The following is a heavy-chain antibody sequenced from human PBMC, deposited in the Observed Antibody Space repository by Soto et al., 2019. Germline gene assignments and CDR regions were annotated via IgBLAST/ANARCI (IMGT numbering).Heavy chain of an antibody. V-gene: IGHV3-23*01. CDR2: ITAIGETT. Sequence: EVQLLESGGGLVQPGGSLRLSCAASGFTFHNYAMGWVRQAPGQGLEWVSGITAIGETTWYADSVKGRFTISRDNSDKTLSLQMNSLRVEDTALYYCAKDYVRTNVMFEYWGQGSLVTVSS. CDR1: GFTFHNYA. J-gene: IGHJ4*02. D-gene: IGHD2-8*01. CDR3: AKDYVRTNVMFEY.